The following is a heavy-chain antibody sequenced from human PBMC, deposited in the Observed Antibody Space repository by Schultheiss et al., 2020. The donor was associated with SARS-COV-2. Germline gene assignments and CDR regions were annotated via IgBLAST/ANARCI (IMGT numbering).Heavy chain of an antibody. CDR2: ISYDGSNK. J-gene: IGHJ6*02. D-gene: IGHD6-13*01. V-gene: IGHV3-30*03. Sequence: GGSLRLSCAASGFTFSSYGMHWVRQAPGKGLEWVAVISYDGSNKYYADSVKGRFTISRDNSKNTLYLQMNSLRAEDTAVYYCASPGYSSSWYIFPTYYYYGMDVWGQGTTVTVSS. CDR1: GFTFSSYG. CDR3: ASPGYSSSWYIFPTYYYYGMDV.